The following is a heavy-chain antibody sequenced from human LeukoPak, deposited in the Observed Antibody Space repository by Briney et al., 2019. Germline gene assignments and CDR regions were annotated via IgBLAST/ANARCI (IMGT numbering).Heavy chain of an antibody. V-gene: IGHV4-59*01. CDR1: GGSISTYY. J-gene: IGHJ4*02. Sequence: PSETLSLTCTVSGGSISTYYWSWIRQPPGKGLEWIGYVYYSGNTYYNPSLKSRVTISVDTSKNQFSLSLTSVTAADTAVYYCARDGYNYFDYWGQGALVTVSS. CDR3: ARDGYNYFDY. CDR2: VYYSGNT. D-gene: IGHD5-12*01.